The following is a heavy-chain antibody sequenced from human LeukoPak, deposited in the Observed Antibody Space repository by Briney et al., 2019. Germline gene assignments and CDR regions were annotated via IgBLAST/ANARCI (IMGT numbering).Heavy chain of an antibody. CDR1: GFTFSSYW. Sequence: GGSLRLSCAASGFTFSSYWMHWVRQAPGKGLVWVSRINSDGSSTSYADSVKGRFTISRDNAKNSLYLQMNSLRVEDTAVYYCARDWGGALTGFDWGQGTLVTVSS. D-gene: IGHD3-9*01. J-gene: IGHJ4*02. V-gene: IGHV3-74*01. CDR3: ARDWGGALTGFD. CDR2: INSDGSST.